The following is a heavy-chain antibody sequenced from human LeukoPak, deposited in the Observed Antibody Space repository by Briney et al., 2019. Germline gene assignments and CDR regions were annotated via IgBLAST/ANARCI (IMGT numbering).Heavy chain of an antibody. Sequence: ASVKGSCKASGYTFTGYYIHWVRQAPGQGLEWMGWINPDTGGTNYAQKFQGRVTMTRDTSISTAYMELSRLRSDDTAVYYCARGGYYASSGYYPPYAFDIWGQGTMVTVSS. D-gene: IGHD3-22*01. V-gene: IGHV1-2*02. CDR1: GYTFTGYY. CDR3: ARGGYYASSGYYPPYAFDI. CDR2: INPDTGGT. J-gene: IGHJ3*02.